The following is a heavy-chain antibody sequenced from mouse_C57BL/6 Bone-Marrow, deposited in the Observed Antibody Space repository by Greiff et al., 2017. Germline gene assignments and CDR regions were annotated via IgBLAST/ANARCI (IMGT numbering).Heavy chain of an antibody. CDR3: ARRSSVVATDY. D-gene: IGHD1-1*01. Sequence: QVQLKQPGAELVKPGASVKMSCKASGYTFTSYWITWVKQRPGQGLEWIGDIYPGSGSTNYNEKFKSKATLTVDTSSSTAYMQLSSLTSEDSAVYYCARRSSVVATDYWGQGTTLTVSS. V-gene: IGHV1-55*01. CDR2: IYPGSGST. CDR1: GYTFTSYW. J-gene: IGHJ2*01.